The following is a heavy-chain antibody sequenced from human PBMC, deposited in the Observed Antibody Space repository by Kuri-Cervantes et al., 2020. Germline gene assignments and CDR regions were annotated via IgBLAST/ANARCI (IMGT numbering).Heavy chain of an antibody. CDR3: AIVARVLYNWFDP. D-gene: IGHD5-12*01. CDR1: GGTLSSYA. CDR2: IIPIFGTA. J-gene: IGHJ5*02. Sequence: SVKVSCKASGGTLSSYAISWVRLAPGQGLERMGGIIPIFGTANYVQKFQGRVTITTDESTSTAYMELSSLRSEDTAVYYCAIVARVLYNWFDPWGQGTLVTVSS. V-gene: IGHV1-69*05.